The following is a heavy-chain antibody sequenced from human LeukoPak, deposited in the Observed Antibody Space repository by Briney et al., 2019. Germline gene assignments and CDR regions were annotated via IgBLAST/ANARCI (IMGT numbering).Heavy chain of an antibody. Sequence: ASVKVSCRASGYTFTSYAMHWVRRAPGQRLEWMGWINAGNGNTKYSQKFQGRVTITRDTSASTAYMELSSLRSEDTAVYYCARDRDYGDYSIYYYYGMDVWGQGTTVTVSS. CDR1: GYTFTSYA. CDR2: INAGNGNT. V-gene: IGHV1-3*01. J-gene: IGHJ6*02. D-gene: IGHD4-17*01. CDR3: ARDRDYGDYSIYYYYGMDV.